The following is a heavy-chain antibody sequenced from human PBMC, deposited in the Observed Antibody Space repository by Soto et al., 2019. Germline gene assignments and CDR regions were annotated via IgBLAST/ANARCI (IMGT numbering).Heavy chain of an antibody. Sequence: GGSLRLSCAASGFTFSSYSMNWVRQAPGKGLEWVSSISSSSSYIYYADSVKGRFTISRDNAKNSLYLQMNSLRAEDTAVYYCARDKSDSSGYSVYYYYYYGMDVWGQGTTVTVS. CDR1: GFTFSSYS. D-gene: IGHD3-22*01. CDR3: ARDKSDSSGYSVYYYYYYGMDV. J-gene: IGHJ6*02. V-gene: IGHV3-21*01. CDR2: ISSSSSYI.